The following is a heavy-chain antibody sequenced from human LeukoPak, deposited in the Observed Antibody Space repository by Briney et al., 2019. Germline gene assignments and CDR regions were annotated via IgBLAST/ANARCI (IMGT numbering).Heavy chain of an antibody. J-gene: IGHJ6*02. Sequence: GGSLRLSCAASGFTFSSYAMHWVRQAPGKGLEWVAVIWYDGSNKYYADSVKGRFTISRDNSKNTLYLQMNSLRAEDTAVYYCAASVVGPPLNYGMDVWGQGTTVTVSS. V-gene: IGHV3-33*08. CDR2: IWYDGSNK. D-gene: IGHD2-2*01. CDR3: AASVVGPPLNYGMDV. CDR1: GFTFSSYA.